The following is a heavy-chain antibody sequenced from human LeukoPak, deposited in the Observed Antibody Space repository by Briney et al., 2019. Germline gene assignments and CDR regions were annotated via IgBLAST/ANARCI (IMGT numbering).Heavy chain of an antibody. Sequence: PGGSLRLSCAASGFTFSSYAMTWVRQAPGKGLEWVSAISGSGGSTYYADSVKGRFTISRDNSKNTVYLQMNSLSAEDTAVYYCARGAGYSSSWYFDYWGQGTLVTVSS. CDR1: GFTFSSYA. D-gene: IGHD6-13*01. V-gene: IGHV3-23*01. CDR3: ARGAGYSSSWYFDY. CDR2: ISGSGGST. J-gene: IGHJ4*02.